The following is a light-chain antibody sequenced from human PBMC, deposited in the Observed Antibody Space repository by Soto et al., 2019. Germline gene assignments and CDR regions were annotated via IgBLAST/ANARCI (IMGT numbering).Light chain of an antibody. CDR2: DAS. J-gene: IGKJ1*01. CDR3: QQYNNWPPWT. Sequence: EIVLTQSPSTLSLSPGERATLSCRASPSVTNYLAWYQQKPGQAPRLLMYDASTRATGIPARFSGSGSGTEFTLTISSLQSEDFAVYYCQQYNNWPPWTFGQGTKVDIK. V-gene: IGKV3-15*01. CDR1: PSVTNY.